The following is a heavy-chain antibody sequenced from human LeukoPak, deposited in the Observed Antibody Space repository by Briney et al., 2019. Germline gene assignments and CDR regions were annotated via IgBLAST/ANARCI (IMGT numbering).Heavy chain of an antibody. V-gene: IGHV3-7*01. CDR2: IKQDGSEK. CDR3: ARGPTMIVVGLEYYFDY. D-gene: IGHD3-22*01. Sequence: GGSLRLSCAASGFTFSSYWMSWVRQAPGKALEWVANIKQDGSEKYYVDSVKGRFTISRDNAKNSLYLQMNSLRAEDTAVYYCARGPTMIVVGLEYYFDYWGQGTLVTVSS. CDR1: GFTFSSYW. J-gene: IGHJ4*02.